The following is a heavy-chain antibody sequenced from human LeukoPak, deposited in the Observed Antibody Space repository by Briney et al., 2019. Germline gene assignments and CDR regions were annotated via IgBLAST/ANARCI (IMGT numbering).Heavy chain of an antibody. D-gene: IGHD3-9*01. Sequence: ASVKVSCKASGYTFTSYDINWVRQATGQGLEWMGWMNPNSGNTGYAQKFQGKVTMTRNTSISIAYMEVSSLRSEDTAVYYCAKGTRGDILTGYSLGYWGQGTLVTVSS. J-gene: IGHJ4*02. CDR3: AKGTRGDILTGYSLGY. V-gene: IGHV1-8*01. CDR1: GYTFTSYD. CDR2: MNPNSGNT.